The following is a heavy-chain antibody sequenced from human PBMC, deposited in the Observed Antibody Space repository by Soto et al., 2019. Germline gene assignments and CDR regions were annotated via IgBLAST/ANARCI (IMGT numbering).Heavy chain of an antibody. Sequence: SETLSLTCAVSGYSISSGYYWGWIRQPPGKGLEWIGSIYHSGSTYYNPSLKSRVTISVDTSKNQFSLKLSSVTAADTAVYYCARATAHSTTVTFDYWGQGTLVTVSS. CDR2: IYHSGST. D-gene: IGHD4-17*01. CDR3: ARATAHSTTVTFDY. CDR1: GYSISSGYY. V-gene: IGHV4-38-2*01. J-gene: IGHJ4*02.